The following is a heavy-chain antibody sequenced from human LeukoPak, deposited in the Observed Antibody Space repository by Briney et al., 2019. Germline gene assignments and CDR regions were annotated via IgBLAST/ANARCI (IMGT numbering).Heavy chain of an antibody. J-gene: IGHJ6*02. CDR1: GYTFTGYY. CDR3: ARDLFPVQWLVPNRGMDV. Sequence: GASVKVSCKASGYTFTGYYMHWVRQAPGQGLEWMGWINPNSGGTNYAQKFQGWVTMTRDTSISTAYMELSRLRSDDTAVYYCARDLFPVQWLVPNRGMDVWGQGTTVTVSS. D-gene: IGHD6-19*01. V-gene: IGHV1-2*04. CDR2: INPNSGGT.